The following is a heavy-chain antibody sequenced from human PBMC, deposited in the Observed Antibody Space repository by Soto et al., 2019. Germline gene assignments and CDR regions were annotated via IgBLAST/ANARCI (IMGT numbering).Heavy chain of an antibody. J-gene: IGHJ4*02. CDR2: ISYDGSNR. Sequence: QVQLVESGGGVVQPGGSLRLSCAASGFTFSSYGMHWVRQAPGKGLERVAVISYDGSNRYYGDSVKGRFTISRDNSKNTLYLQMNSLRAEDTAVYYCASTWSGYYYFDSWGQGTLVTVSS. D-gene: IGHD3-3*01. V-gene: IGHV3-30*03. CDR1: GFTFSSYG. CDR3: ASTWSGYYYFDS.